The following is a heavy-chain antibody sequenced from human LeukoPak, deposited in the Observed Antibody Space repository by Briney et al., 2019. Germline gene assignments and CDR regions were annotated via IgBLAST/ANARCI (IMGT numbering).Heavy chain of an antibody. Sequence: ASVKVSCKASGYTFTSYGISWVRQAPGQGLEWMGWISAYNGNTNYAQKLQGRVTMTRNTSISTAYMELSSLRSEDTAVYYCARGRTEWPNLNWFDPWGQGTLVTVSS. V-gene: IGHV1-18*01. J-gene: IGHJ5*02. CDR2: ISAYNGNT. D-gene: IGHD3-3*01. CDR3: ARGRTEWPNLNWFDP. CDR1: GYTFTSYG.